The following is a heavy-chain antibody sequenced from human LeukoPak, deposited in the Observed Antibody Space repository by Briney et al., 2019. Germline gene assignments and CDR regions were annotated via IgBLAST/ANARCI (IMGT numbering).Heavy chain of an antibody. CDR2: IDWDDDK. V-gene: IGHV2-70*17. Sequence: SGPALVKPTQTLILTCTFSGFSLTTSEMCVSWIRQPPGKALEWLARIDWDDDKFYSTSLKTRLTISKDTSKNQVVLTVTNMDPVDTATYYCARTVRLITTAGNYYYMDVWGKGTTVTVSS. J-gene: IGHJ6*03. D-gene: IGHD6-13*01. CDR1: GFSLTTSEMC. CDR3: ARTVRLITTAGNYYYMDV.